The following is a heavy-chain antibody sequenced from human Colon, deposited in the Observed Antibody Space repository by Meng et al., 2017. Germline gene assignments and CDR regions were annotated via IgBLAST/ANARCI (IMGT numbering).Heavy chain of an antibody. Sequence: QVQGVGSGGGLVKPGGSLRLACAASGFIFSDYFMGWIRQAPGKGLEWVSSISGTGTSIYYADSVRGRFSISRDNAKNSLYLQMNNLRAEDTAVYYCARGWMPEWGQGTLVTVSS. CDR2: ISGTGTSI. CDR3: ARGWMPE. CDR1: GFIFSDYF. V-gene: IGHV3-11*04. D-gene: IGHD2-2*01. J-gene: IGHJ4*01.